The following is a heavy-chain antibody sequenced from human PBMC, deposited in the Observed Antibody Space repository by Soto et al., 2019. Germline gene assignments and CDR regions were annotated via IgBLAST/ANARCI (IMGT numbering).Heavy chain of an antibody. V-gene: IGHV3-30-3*01. CDR2: ISYDGSNK. J-gene: IGHJ6*02. CDR3: ARVRPWAENYYYYGMDV. CDR1: GFTFSSYA. Sequence: PGGSLRLSCAASGFTFSSYAMHWVRQAPGKGLEWVAVISYDGSNKYYADSVKGRFTISRDNSKNTLYLQMNSLRAEDTAVHYCARVRPWAENYYYYGMDVWGQGTTVTVSS.